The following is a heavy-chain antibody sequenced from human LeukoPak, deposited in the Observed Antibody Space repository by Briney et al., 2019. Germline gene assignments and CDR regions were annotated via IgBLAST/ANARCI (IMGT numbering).Heavy chain of an antibody. Sequence: PSETLSLTCTVSGDSISSYYWNWIRQPPGKGLEWIGYIYYSGSTNYNPSLKSRVTTSVDTSKNQFSLKLSSVTAADTAVYYCARERLGYYDRSGLDYWGQGTLVTVSS. D-gene: IGHD3-22*01. CDR3: ARERLGYYDRSGLDY. V-gene: IGHV4-59*01. J-gene: IGHJ4*02. CDR2: IYYSGST. CDR1: GDSISSYY.